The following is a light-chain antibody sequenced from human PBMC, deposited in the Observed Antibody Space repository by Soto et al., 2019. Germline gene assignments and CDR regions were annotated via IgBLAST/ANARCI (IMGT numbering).Light chain of an antibody. CDR1: QSVSSNN. CDR3: QQYGRSPFP. V-gene: IGKV3-20*01. J-gene: IGKJ3*01. Sequence: EIVLTQSPGTLSLSPGERDTLSCRASQSVSSNNFAWYQQRPGQAPRVVIYGASTRATGIPERFSGSGSGKDFTLTISRLESEAFAVYFWQQYGRSPFPCGPGTKVDIK. CDR2: GAS.